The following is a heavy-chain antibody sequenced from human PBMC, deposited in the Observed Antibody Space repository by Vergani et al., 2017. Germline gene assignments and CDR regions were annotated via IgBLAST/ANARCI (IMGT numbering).Heavy chain of an antibody. CDR2: IKQDGSEK. J-gene: IGHJ3*02. CDR1: GFTFSSYW. D-gene: IGHD3-10*01. V-gene: IGHV3-7*01. CDR3: ARDGVRGVIIRNNDAFDI. Sequence: EVQLLESGGGLVQPGGSLRLSCAASGFTFSSYWMSWVRQAPGKGLEWVANIKQDGSEKYYVDSVKGRFTISRDNAKNSLYLQMNSLRAEDTAVYYCARDGVRGVIIRNNDAFDIWGQGTMVSGSS.